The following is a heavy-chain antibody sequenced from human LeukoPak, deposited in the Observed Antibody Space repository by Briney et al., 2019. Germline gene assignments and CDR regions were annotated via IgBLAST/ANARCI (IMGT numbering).Heavy chain of an antibody. CDR1: GGSFSGYY. V-gene: IGHV4-34*01. J-gene: IGHJ4*02. D-gene: IGHD3-10*01. CDR2: INNSGST. CDR3: ARGYASGSYWVY. Sequence: PSETLSLTCAVYGGSFSGYYWSWIRQPPGKGLEWIGEINNSGSTNYNPFLKSRVTISLDTSKNQFSLKLRSVTAADTAVYYCARGYASGSYWVYWGQGTLVTVSS.